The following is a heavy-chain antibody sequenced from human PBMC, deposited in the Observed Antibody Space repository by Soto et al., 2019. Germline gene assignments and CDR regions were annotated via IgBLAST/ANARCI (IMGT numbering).Heavy chain of an antibody. CDR2: IWYDGSNK. CDR3: ARDPSIAAPYYGMDV. J-gene: IGHJ6*02. D-gene: IGHD6-6*01. V-gene: IGHV3-33*01. CDR1: GFTFSSYG. Sequence: GGSLRLSCAASGFTFSSYGMHWVRQAPGKGLEWVAVIWYDGSNKYYADSVKGRFTISRDNSKNTLYLQMNSLRAEDTAVYYCARDPSIAAPYYGMDVWGQGTTVTVSS.